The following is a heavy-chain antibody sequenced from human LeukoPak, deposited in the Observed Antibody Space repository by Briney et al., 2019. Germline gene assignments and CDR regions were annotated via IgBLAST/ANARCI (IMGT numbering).Heavy chain of an antibody. Sequence: ASVKVSCKVSGYTLTELSMHWVRHAPGKGLEWMGGFDPEDGETIYAQKFQGRVTMTEDTSTDTAYMELSSLRSEDTAVYYCATDLSSGSYFPALWYWGQGTLVTVSS. CDR1: GYTLTELS. J-gene: IGHJ4*02. V-gene: IGHV1-24*01. CDR3: ATDLSSGSYFPALWY. D-gene: IGHD1-26*01. CDR2: FDPEDGET.